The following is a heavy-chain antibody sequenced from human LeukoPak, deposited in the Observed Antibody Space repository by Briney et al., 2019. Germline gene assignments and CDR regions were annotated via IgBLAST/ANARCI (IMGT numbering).Heavy chain of an antibody. CDR2: INQDGSDK. J-gene: IGHJ4*02. Sequence: PGGSLRLSCEGSGFSFSSSWMNWVRHTPGKGLEWVANINQDGSDKYYVDSVKGRFTISRDNAKNSLYLQMNSLRAEDTAVYYCARRLVGTPDYSDYWGQGTLVTVSS. V-gene: IGHV3-7*01. CDR3: ARRLVGTPDYSDY. D-gene: IGHD4-23*01. CDR1: GFSFSSSW.